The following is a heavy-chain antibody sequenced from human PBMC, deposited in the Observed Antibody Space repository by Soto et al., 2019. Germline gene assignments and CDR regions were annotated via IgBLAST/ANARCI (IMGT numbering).Heavy chain of an antibody. Sequence: QLQLQESGPGLVKPSETLSLTCTVSGGSISSSSYYWGWIRQPPGKGLEWIGSIYYSGSTYYNPSIKSRVTISVDTSKNQFSLKLSSVTAADTAVYYCARSYDSSGYYYVNNWFDPWGQGTLVTVSS. V-gene: IGHV4-39*01. CDR3: ARSYDSSGYYYVNNWFDP. CDR2: IYYSGST. CDR1: GGSISSSSYY. J-gene: IGHJ5*02. D-gene: IGHD3-22*01.